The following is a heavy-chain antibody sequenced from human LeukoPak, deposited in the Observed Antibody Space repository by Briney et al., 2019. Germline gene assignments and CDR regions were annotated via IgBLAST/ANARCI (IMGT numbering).Heavy chain of an antibody. V-gene: IGHV1-2*06. Sequence: GASVKVSCKASGYTFTDYYLHWVRQAPGHGLEWMGRINPKTGVTKYAQNFQGRVTMTRDTSISTAYMEVSRLRSDDTAVFYCARDLAMYSPDLDYWGQGTLVTVSS. J-gene: IGHJ4*02. D-gene: IGHD1-26*01. CDR2: INPKTGVT. CDR3: ARDLAMYSPDLDY. CDR1: GYTFTDYY.